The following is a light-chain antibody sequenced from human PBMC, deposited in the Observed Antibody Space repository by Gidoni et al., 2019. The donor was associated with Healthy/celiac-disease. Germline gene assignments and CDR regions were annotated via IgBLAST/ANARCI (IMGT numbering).Light chain of an antibody. Sequence: IVMTQSPDSLAVSLGERATINCKSSQSVLYSSNNKNYLAWYQQKPGQPPKLLIYWASTRESGVPDRFSGSGCGTDFTLTISSLQAEDVAVYYCQQYYSTPRTFGKGTKLEIK. J-gene: IGKJ2*01. CDR3: QQYYSTPRT. CDR2: WAS. CDR1: QSVLYSSNNKNY. V-gene: IGKV4-1*01.